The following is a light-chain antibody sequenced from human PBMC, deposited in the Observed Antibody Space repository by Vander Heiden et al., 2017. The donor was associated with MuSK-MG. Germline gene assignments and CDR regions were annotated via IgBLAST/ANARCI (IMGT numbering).Light chain of an antibody. V-gene: IGKV1-39*01. Sequence: DSQMTQSPSSLSASVGDRVTITCRASQSISSYLNWYQQKPGKAPKLLIYAASSLQSGVPSRVSGSGSGTDFTLTISRLQPEDFATYYCQQSDSTPCTFGQGTKLEIK. CDR1: QSISSY. CDR2: AAS. CDR3: QQSDSTPCT. J-gene: IGKJ2*01.